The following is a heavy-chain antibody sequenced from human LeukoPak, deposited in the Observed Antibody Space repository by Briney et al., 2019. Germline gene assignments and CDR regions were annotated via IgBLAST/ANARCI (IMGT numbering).Heavy chain of an antibody. Sequence: GASVKVSCKASGYTFTSYYMHWVRQAPGQGLEWMGWMSPNSGNTGYAQKFQGRVTMTRNTSISTAYMELSSLRSEDTAVYYCARVVPNWRVRRLGRYYYGMDVWGQGTTVTVSS. CDR1: GYTFTSYY. CDR3: ARVVPNWRVRRLGRYYYGMDV. J-gene: IGHJ6*02. D-gene: IGHD6-6*01. V-gene: IGHV1-8*02. CDR2: MSPNSGNT.